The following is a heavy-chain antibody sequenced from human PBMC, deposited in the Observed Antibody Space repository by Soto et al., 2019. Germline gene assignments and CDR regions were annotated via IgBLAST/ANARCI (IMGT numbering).Heavy chain of an antibody. D-gene: IGHD5-18*01. CDR1: GGTFSSYA. Sequence: ASVKVSCKASGGTFSSYAISWVRQAPGQGLEWMGGIIPIFGTANYAQKFQGRVTITADESTSTAYMELSSLRSEDTAVYYCARGQKLGYSYGLTFDYWGQGTLVTVSS. J-gene: IGHJ4*02. V-gene: IGHV1-69*13. CDR3: ARGQKLGYSYGLTFDY. CDR2: IIPIFGTA.